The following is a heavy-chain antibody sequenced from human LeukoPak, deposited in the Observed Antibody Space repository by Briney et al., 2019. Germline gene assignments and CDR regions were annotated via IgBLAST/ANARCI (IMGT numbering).Heavy chain of an antibody. D-gene: IGHD6-13*01. V-gene: IGHV1-69*13. CDR3: ARWAGESSSWYPALFDY. J-gene: IGHJ4*02. CDR1: VGTFNNHA. CDR2: IIPISGTA. Sequence: GSSVTVSFTSSVGTFNNHAISWVRQAPGQGLEWMGVIIPISGTANYAQRFQGRVTITPDESTSTVSMELSSLTSEDTAVYYCARWAGESSSWYPALFDYWGQGTLVTVSS.